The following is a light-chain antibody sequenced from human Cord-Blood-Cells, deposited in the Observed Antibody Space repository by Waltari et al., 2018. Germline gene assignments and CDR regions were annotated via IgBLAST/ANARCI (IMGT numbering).Light chain of an antibody. Sequence: QSVLTQPPSASGTPGQRVTISCSGSSPNIGSNYVYWYQQLPGTAPKLRIYRNNQRPSGVPARFSGSRSGTSASLAISGLRSEDEADYYCAAWDDSLSGPVFGGGTKLTVL. CDR3: AAWDDSLSGPV. J-gene: IGLJ3*02. CDR2: RNN. V-gene: IGLV1-47*01. CDR1: SPNIGSNY.